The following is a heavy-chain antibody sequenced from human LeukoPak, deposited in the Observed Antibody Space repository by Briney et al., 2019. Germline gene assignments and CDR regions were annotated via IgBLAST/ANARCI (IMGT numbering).Heavy chain of an antibody. J-gene: IGHJ4*02. CDR1: GYTFTCYY. Sequence: ASVKVSCKASGYTFTCYYMHWVRQAPGQGLEWMGRINPNSGGTNYAQKFQGRVTMTRDTSISTAYMELSRLRSDDTAVYYCARAAVELLWFGETLGYWGQGTLVTVSS. V-gene: IGHV1-2*06. D-gene: IGHD3-10*01. CDR3: ARAAVELLWFGETLGY. CDR2: INPNSGGT.